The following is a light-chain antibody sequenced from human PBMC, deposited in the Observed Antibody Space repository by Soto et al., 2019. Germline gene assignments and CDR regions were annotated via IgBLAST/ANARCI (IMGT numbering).Light chain of an antibody. J-gene: IGKJ3*01. CDR2: DAS. Sequence: MTQSPATLSASVGDRVTITCQASHDITSYLNWYQHKPGKAPKLLIYDASILEAGVPSRFSGSGSGTDFTFTISSLQPEDVATYYCQKCDYLPIFGPGTTVDFK. CDR1: HDITSY. CDR3: QKCDYLPI. V-gene: IGKV1-33*01.